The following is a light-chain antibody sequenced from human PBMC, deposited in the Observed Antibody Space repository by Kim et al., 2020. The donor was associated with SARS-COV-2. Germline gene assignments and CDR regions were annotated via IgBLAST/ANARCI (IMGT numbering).Light chain of an antibody. CDR2: QDS. V-gene: IGLV3-1*01. J-gene: IGLJ3*02. CDR1: KLGDKY. CDR3: QAWDSSFWV. Sequence: SYELTQPPSVSVSPGQTASITCSGDKLGDKYAFWYQQKPGQSPVLVIYQDSKRPSGIPERFSGSNSGNTATLTISGTQAMDEADYYCQAWDSSFWVFGGG.